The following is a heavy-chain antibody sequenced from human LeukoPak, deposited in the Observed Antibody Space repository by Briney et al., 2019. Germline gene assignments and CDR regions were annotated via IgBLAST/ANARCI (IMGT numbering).Heavy chain of an antibody. V-gene: IGHV1-18*01. Sequence: KLQGRVTMTPDTSTSTAYMELRSLRSDDTAVYYCARGEGFDYWGQGTLVTVSS. J-gene: IGHJ4*02. CDR3: ARGEGFDY.